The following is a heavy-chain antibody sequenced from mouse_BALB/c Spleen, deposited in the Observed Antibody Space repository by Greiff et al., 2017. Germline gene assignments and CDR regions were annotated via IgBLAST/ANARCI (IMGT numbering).Heavy chain of an antibody. CDR2: INPNNGGT. D-gene: IGHD2-2*01. J-gene: IGHJ3*01. CDR1: GYTFTDYN. Sequence: EVQLQQSGPELVKPGASVKIPCKASGYTFTDYNMDWVKQSHGKSLEWIGDINPNNGGTIYNQKFKGKATLTVDKSSSTAYMELRSLTSEDTAVYYCARSRDYGRLRLAWFAYWGQGTLVTVSA. CDR3: ARSRDYGRLRLAWFAY. V-gene: IGHV1-18*01.